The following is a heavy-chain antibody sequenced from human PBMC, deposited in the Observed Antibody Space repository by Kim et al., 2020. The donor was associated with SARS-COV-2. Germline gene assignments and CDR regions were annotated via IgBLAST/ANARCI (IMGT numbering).Heavy chain of an antibody. J-gene: IGHJ6*02. V-gene: IGHV4-34*01. CDR3: ARGSTVTTFYLFHYYYGMDV. CDR1: GGSFSGYY. CDR2: INHSGST. Sequence: SETLSLTCAVYGGSFSGYYWSWIRQPPGKGLEWIGEINHSGSTNYNPSLKSRVTISVDTSKNQFSLKLSSVTAADTAVYYCARGSTVTTFYLFHYYYGMDVWGQGTTVTVSS. D-gene: IGHD4-17*01.